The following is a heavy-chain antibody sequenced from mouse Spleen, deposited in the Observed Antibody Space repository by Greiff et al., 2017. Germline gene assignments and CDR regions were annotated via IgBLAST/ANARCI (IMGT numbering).Heavy chain of an antibody. CDR2: IYYSGTI. D-gene: IGHD1-1*01. J-gene: IGHJ2*01. V-gene: IGHV3-5*01. Sequence: EVKLQESGPGLVKPSQTVFLTCTVTGISITTGNYRWSWIRQFPGNKLEWIGYIYYSGTITYNPSLTSRTTITRDTPKNQFFLEMNSLTAEDTATYYCARERLLRYYFDYWGQGTTLTVSS. CDR3: ARERLLRYYFDY. CDR1: GISITTGNYR.